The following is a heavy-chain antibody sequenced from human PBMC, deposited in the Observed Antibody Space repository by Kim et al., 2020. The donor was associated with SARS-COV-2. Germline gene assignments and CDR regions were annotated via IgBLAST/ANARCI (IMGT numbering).Heavy chain of an antibody. CDR2: IYYSGST. Sequence: SETLSLTCTVSGGSISSSSYYWGWIRQPPGKGLEWIGSIYYSGSTYYNPSLKIRVTISVDTSKNQFSLKLSSVTAADTAVYYCARDVRPPGYYDSSGYSDYFDYWGQGTLVTVSS. CDR3: ARDVRPPGYYDSSGYSDYFDY. V-gene: IGHV4-39*07. J-gene: IGHJ4*02. CDR1: GGSISSSSYY. D-gene: IGHD3-22*01.